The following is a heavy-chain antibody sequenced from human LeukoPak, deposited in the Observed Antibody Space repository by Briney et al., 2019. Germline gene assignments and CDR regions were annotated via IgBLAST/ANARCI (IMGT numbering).Heavy chain of an antibody. CDR3: AVRNYYGSGSYYKFDY. Sequence: KFQGRVTITTDESTSTAYMELSSLRSEDTAVYYCAVRNYYGSGSYYKFDYWGQGTLVTVSS. V-gene: IGHV1-69*05. D-gene: IGHD3-10*01. J-gene: IGHJ4*02.